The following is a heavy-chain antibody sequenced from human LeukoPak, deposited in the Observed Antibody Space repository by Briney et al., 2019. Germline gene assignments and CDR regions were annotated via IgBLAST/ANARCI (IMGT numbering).Heavy chain of an antibody. D-gene: IGHD2-2*01. J-gene: IGHJ4*02. CDR2: IIPIFGTA. CDR1: GGTFSRYA. CDR3: ARDLQSVFPHQRAAAGDY. Sequence: ASVKVSCKASGGTFSRYAISWVRQAPGQGLEWMGGIIPIFGTANYAQKFQGRVTITADESTSTAYMELSSLRSEDTAVYYCARDLQSVFPHQRAAAGDYWGQGTLVTVSS. V-gene: IGHV1-69*01.